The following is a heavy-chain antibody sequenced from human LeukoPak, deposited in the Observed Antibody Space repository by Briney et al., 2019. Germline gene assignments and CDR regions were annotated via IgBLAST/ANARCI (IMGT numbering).Heavy chain of an antibody. V-gene: IGHV3-64D*06. CDR1: GFSFSSYG. D-gene: IGHD6-13*01. Sequence: PGGSLRLSCAASGFSFSSYGMHWVRQAPGKGLEYVSAISSDGGVTNYADSVQGRFTISRDSSKNTLYLQMSSLRSEDTAVYYCVKPGYKSSWYDHWGQGALVTVSS. CDR3: VKPGYKSSWYDH. CDR2: ISSDGGVT. J-gene: IGHJ5*02.